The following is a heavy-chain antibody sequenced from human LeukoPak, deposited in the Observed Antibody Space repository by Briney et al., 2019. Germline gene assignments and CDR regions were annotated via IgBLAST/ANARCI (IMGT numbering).Heavy chain of an antibody. Sequence: GGSLRLSCAASGFTVSNNYITWVRQPPGKGLEWVSVMYSVGSTYYADSVKGRFAISRDNSKNTLYLLMNSLRAEDTAVYYCAKGPLSGYSYGYVDYWGQGTLVTVSS. CDR3: AKGPLSGYSYGYVDY. D-gene: IGHD5-18*01. CDR2: MYSVGST. CDR1: GFTVSNNY. V-gene: IGHV3-66*01. J-gene: IGHJ4*02.